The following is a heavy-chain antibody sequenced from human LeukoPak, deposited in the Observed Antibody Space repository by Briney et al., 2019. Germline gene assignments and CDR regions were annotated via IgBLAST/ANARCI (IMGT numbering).Heavy chain of an antibody. CDR3: ARVGIGYCSSTSCHNWFDP. J-gene: IGHJ5*02. CDR1: GFTFSSYW. Sequence: PGGSLRLSGEASGFTFSSYWMSWVRQAPGKGPEWVANIKQDGSEKYYVDSVKGRFTISRDNAKNSLYLQMSSLRAEDTAVYYCARVGIGYCSSTSCHNWFDPWGQGTLVTVSS. V-gene: IGHV3-7*01. D-gene: IGHD2-2*01. CDR2: IKQDGSEK.